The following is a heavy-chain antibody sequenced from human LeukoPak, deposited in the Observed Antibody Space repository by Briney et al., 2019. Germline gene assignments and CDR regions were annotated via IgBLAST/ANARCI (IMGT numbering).Heavy chain of an antibody. CDR2: INHSGST. D-gene: IGHD3-10*01. CDR3: ARHSSFITMVPFDY. CDR1: GGSFSGYY. J-gene: IGHJ4*02. Sequence: SETLSLTCAVYGGSFSGYYWSWIRQPPGKGLEWIGEINHSGSTNYNPSLKSRVTISVDTSKNQFSLKLSSVTAADTAVYYCARHSSFITMVPFDYWGQGTLVTVSS. V-gene: IGHV4-34*01.